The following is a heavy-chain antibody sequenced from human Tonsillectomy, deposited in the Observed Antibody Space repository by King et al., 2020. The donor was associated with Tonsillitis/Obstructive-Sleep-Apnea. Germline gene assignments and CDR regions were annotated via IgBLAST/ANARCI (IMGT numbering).Heavy chain of an antibody. CDR3: ARGTTVKSFDY. Sequence: VQLQESGPGLVKPSQTLSLTCTVSGGSISSGGYYWSWIRQHPGKGLEWIGCIYYSGNTYYNPSLKSRLTISVDTSKNQFSLKLSSVTPADTAVYYCARGTTVKSFDYWGQGTQVTVSS. D-gene: IGHD4-17*01. CDR2: IYYSGNT. CDR1: GGSISSGGYY. J-gene: IGHJ4*02. V-gene: IGHV4-31*03.